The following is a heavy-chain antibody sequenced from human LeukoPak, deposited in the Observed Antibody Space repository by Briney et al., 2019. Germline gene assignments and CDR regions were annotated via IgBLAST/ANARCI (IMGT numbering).Heavy chain of an antibody. Sequence: GGSLRLSCVASGFAFSTYGMSWVRQAPGKGLECVSAITDSGVDTYYADSVKGRFTISRDNSKNTLFLQMNGLRAEDTAVYYCVSRSSDRAFDYWGQGALVTVSS. J-gene: IGHJ4*02. V-gene: IGHV3-23*01. CDR1: GFAFSTYG. CDR3: VSRSSDRAFDY. D-gene: IGHD5/OR15-5a*01. CDR2: ITDSGVDT.